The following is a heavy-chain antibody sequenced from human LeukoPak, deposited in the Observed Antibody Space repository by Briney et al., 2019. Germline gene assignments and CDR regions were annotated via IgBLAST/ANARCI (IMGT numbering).Heavy chain of an antibody. CDR3: ARLDIVGATTPLSEYYFDY. D-gene: IGHD1-26*01. J-gene: IGHJ4*02. Sequence: PSETLSLTCAVSGGSISSYYWSWIRQPPGKGLEWIGYIYYSGSTNYNPSLKSRVTISVDTSKNQFSLKLSSVTAADTAVYYCARLDIVGATTPLSEYYFDYWGQGTLVTVSS. V-gene: IGHV4-59*08. CDR1: GGSISSYY. CDR2: IYYSGST.